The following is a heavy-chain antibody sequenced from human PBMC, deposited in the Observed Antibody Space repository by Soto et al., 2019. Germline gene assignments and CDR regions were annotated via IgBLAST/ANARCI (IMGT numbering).Heavy chain of an antibody. D-gene: IGHD6-13*01. V-gene: IGHV4-4*07. CDR2: IDASGNT. J-gene: IGHJ6*02. CDR1: VDSITTYY. Sequence: SETLSLTCTVSVDSITTYYWSWVRQPAGKGLEWIGRIDASGNTNYNPSLNSRVTMSIDTSKKQFSLKLTSVTAADTAIYYCARYSNNWFQTEGMDVWGQGTTVTVS. CDR3: ARYSNNWFQTEGMDV.